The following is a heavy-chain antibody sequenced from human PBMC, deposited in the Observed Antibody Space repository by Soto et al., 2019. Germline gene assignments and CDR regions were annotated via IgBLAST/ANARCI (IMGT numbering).Heavy chain of an antibody. Sequence: SVKVSCKASGFTFGTSAIQWVRQTRGHRLEWIGWIVVGSGSTDYAQEFQERVTITRDMSTGTAFMELSSLTSEDTALYYCAADIAPTDTYKWVDPWGQGTQVTVAS. CDR2: IVVGSGST. V-gene: IGHV1-58*02. J-gene: IGHJ5*02. D-gene: IGHD6-13*01. CDR1: GFTFGTSA. CDR3: AADIAPTDTYKWVDP.